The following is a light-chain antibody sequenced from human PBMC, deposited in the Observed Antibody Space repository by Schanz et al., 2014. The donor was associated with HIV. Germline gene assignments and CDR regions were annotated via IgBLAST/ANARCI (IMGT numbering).Light chain of an antibody. Sequence: DIVMTQSPLSLPVTPGEPASISCRSSQSLLENNGYNYLDWYVQKPGKSPQLLIFLGSTRASGVPDRFRGSGSGTDFTLEISRVEAEDVGVYYCMQTLQTPQFIFGPGTKVDIK. J-gene: IGKJ3*01. CDR1: QSLLENNGYNY. CDR2: LGS. CDR3: MQTLQTPQFI. V-gene: IGKV2-28*01.